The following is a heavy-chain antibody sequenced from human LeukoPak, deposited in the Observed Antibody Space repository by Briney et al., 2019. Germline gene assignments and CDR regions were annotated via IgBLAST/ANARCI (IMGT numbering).Heavy chain of an antibody. CDR3: ASNIVVVVAAGWGAFDI. CDR1: GFTVSSNY. D-gene: IGHD2-15*01. CDR2: IYSGGST. J-gene: IGHJ3*02. V-gene: IGHV3-66*01. Sequence: PGGSLRLSCAASGFTVSSNYMSWVRQAPGKGLEWVSVIYSGGSTYYADSVKGRFTISRDNSKNTLYLQMNSLRAEDTAVYYCASNIVVVVAAGWGAFDIWGQGTMVTVSS.